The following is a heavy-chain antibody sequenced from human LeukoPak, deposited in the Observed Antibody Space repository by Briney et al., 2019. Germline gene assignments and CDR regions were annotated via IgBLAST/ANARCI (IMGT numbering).Heavy chain of an antibody. CDR1: GFILSNHW. Sequence: GSSLRLSCAASGFILSNHWMTWVRQAPGKGPEWVANMNKDGSEKYYVDSVEGRFTISRDTAKNSLYLQMNNLRAEDTALYYCARNNDMDVWGQGTTVIVSS. CDR2: MNKDGSEK. CDR3: ARNNDMDV. V-gene: IGHV3-7*03. J-gene: IGHJ6*02. D-gene: IGHD1/OR15-1a*01.